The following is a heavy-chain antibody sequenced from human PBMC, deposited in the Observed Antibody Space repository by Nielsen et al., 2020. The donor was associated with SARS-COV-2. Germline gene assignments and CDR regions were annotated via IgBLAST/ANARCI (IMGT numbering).Heavy chain of an antibody. CDR2: ISGSGGST. D-gene: IGHD6-6*01. Sequence: GGSLRLSCAASGFTFSSYAMSWVRQAPGKGLEWVSAISGSGGSTYYADSVKGRFTISRDNSKNTLYLQMNSLRAEDTAVYYRARGSIATLSSYMDVWGKGTTVTVSS. V-gene: IGHV3-23*01. J-gene: IGHJ6*03. CDR3: ARGSIATLSSYMDV. CDR1: GFTFSSYA.